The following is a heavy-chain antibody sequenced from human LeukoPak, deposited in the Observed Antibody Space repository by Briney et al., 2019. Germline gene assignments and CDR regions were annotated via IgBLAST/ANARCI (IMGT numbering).Heavy chain of an antibody. CDR2: ISGSGGST. CDR1: GFTFSSYS. Sequence: GGSLRLSCAASGFTFSSYSMNWVRQAPGKGLEWVSAISGSGGSTYYADSVKGRFTISRDNSKNTLYLQMNSLRAEDAAVYYCAQGDPYSGYDYWGQGTLVTVSS. CDR3: AQGDPYSGYDY. J-gene: IGHJ4*02. D-gene: IGHD5-12*01. V-gene: IGHV3-23*01.